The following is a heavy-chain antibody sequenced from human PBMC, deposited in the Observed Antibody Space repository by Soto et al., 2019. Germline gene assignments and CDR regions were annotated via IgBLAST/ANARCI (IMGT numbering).Heavy chain of an antibody. J-gene: IGHJ6*02. CDR2: IDWDDDK. CDR3: ARIAVAGTLHYYGMDV. Sequence: SGPTLVNPTQTLTLTCTFSGFSLSTSGMCVSWIRQPPGKALEWLALIDWDDDKYYSTSLKTRLTISKDTSKNQVVLTMTNMDPVDTATYYXARIAVAGTLHYYGMDVWGQGTTVTVSS. CDR1: GFSLSTSGMC. V-gene: IGHV2-70*01. D-gene: IGHD6-13*01.